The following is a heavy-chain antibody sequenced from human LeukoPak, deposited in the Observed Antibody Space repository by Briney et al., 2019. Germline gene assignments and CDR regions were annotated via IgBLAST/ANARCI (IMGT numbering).Heavy chain of an antibody. V-gene: IGHV4-59*01. D-gene: IGHD6-13*01. CDR3: ARDAAATGFYFDY. CDR1: GGSISSYY. CDR2: IYYSGST. J-gene: IGHJ4*02. Sequence: PSETLSLTCTVSGGSISSYYWSWIRQPPGKGLEWIGYIYYSGSTNYNPSLKSRVTISVDTSKNQFSLKLSSVTAADTAVYYCARDAAATGFYFDYWGQGTLVTVSS.